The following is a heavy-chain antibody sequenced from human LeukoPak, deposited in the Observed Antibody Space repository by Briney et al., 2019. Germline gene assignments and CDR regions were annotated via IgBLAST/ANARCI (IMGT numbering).Heavy chain of an antibody. V-gene: IGHV4-4*07. J-gene: IGHJ4*02. CDR2: IFGSGNT. CDR1: GDSIRIYY. CDR3: ARTYYDFWSGSDD. D-gene: IGHD3-3*01. Sequence: SSETLSLTCTVSGDSIRIYYWSWIRQPAGKGLEWIGRIFGSGNTNYNPSLKSRVTMSVDTSRNQFSLKLTSVTAADTAVYYCARTYYDFWSGSDDWGQGTLVTVSS.